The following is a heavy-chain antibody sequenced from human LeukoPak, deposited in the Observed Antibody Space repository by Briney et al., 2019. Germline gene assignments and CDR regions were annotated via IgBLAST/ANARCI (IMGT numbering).Heavy chain of an antibody. V-gene: IGHV4-59*01. Sequence: PSETLSLTCTVSGGSISSYYWSWIRQPPGKGLEWIGYIYYSGSTNYNPSLKSRVTISVDTSKNQFSLKLSSVTAADTAVYYCARGIAVAAYYYYGMDVWGQGTTVTVSS. CDR2: IYYSGST. CDR1: GGSISSYY. D-gene: IGHD6-19*01. J-gene: IGHJ6*02. CDR3: ARGIAVAAYYYYGMDV.